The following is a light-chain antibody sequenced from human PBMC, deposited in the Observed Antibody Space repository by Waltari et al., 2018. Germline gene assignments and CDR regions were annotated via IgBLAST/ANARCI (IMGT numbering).Light chain of an antibody. CDR1: QSVRSY. CDR3: QQRSNWPRT. Sequence: EIVLTQSPATLSLSPGDRATLSCRASQSVRSYLAWYQQNPGQAPRLLIYDASNRATGIPARFSGSGSGTDFTLTISSLEPEDFAVYYCQQRSNWPRTFGQGTKVEIK. CDR2: DAS. J-gene: IGKJ1*01. V-gene: IGKV3-11*01.